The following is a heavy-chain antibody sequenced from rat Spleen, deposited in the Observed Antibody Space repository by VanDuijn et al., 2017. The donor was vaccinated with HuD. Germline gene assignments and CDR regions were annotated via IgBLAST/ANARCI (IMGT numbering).Heavy chain of an antibody. V-gene: IGHV5-58*01. J-gene: IGHJ2*01. CDR2: ITNASGRT. CDR1: GFTFSRYW. Sequence: EVQLVETGGGLVQPGRSLKLSCVASGFTFSRYWMYWIRQAPGKGLEWISSITNASGRTYYPDSVKGRFTISRDKAKSTLYLQMDSLRSEDTATYYCARQDYGYNYDYWGQGVLVTVSS. CDR3: ARQDYGYNYDY. D-gene: IGHD1-9*01.